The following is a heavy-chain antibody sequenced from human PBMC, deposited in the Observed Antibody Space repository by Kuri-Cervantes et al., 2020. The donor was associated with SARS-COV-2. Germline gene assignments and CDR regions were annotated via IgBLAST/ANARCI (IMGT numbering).Heavy chain of an antibody. V-gene: IGHV1-2*02. Sequence: ASVKVSCKASGYTFTGYYMHWVRQAPGQGLEWMGWINPNSGGTNYAQKLQGRVTMTTDTSTSTAYMELRSLRSEDTAVYFCARSQGYCTANSCSWNWFDPWGQGNQV. CDR3: ARSQGYCTANSCSWNWFDP. CDR1: GYTFTGYY. J-gene: IGHJ5*02. CDR2: INPNSGGT. D-gene: IGHD2-8*02.